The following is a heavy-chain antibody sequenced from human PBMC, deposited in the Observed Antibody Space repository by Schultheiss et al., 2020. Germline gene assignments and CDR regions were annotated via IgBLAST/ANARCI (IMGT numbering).Heavy chain of an antibody. CDR1: GFTFSSYA. V-gene: IGHV3-23*01. CDR2: ISGSGGSI. D-gene: IGHD3-3*01. J-gene: IGHJ4*02. Sequence: GESLKISCAASGFTFSSYAMSWVRQAPGKGLEWVSAISGSGGSIYYADSVKGRFTISRDNSKNMVYLQMNSLKAEDTAIYYCAKDFAFGVIFDFWGQGTLVTVSS. CDR3: AKDFAFGVIFDF.